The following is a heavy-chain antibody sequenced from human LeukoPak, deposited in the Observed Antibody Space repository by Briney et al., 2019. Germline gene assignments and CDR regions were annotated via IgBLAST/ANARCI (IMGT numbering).Heavy chain of an antibody. J-gene: IGHJ3*02. CDR2: INPNSGGT. CDR3: ARGGYCSGGSCYSSGAPIGKSPDAFDI. D-gene: IGHD2-15*01. V-gene: IGHV1-2*02. Sequence: ASVKVSCKASGYTFTGYYMHWVRQAPGQGLEWMGWINPNSGGTNYAQKFQGRVTMTRDTSISTAYMELSRLRSDDTAVYYCARGGYCSGGSCYSSGAPIGKSPDAFDIWGQGTMVTVSS. CDR1: GYTFTGYY.